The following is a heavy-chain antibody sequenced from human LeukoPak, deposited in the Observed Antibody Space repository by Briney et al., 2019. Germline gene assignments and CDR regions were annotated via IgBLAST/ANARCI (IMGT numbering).Heavy chain of an antibody. Sequence: GGSLRLSCAASGFTFSSYSMNWVRQAPGKGLEWVSSISSSSSYIYYADSVKGRFTISRDNAKNSLYLQMNSLRAEDTAVYYCARDSPQYYYDSSGYYHWGQGTLVTVSS. V-gene: IGHV3-21*01. CDR1: GFTFSSYS. J-gene: IGHJ5*02. D-gene: IGHD3-22*01. CDR3: ARDSPQYYYDSSGYYH. CDR2: ISSSSSYI.